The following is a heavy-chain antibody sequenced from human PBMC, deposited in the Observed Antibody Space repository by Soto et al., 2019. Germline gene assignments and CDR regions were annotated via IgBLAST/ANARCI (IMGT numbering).Heavy chain of an antibody. CDR3: ARERAPFWSGYSFRWFDP. J-gene: IGHJ5*02. V-gene: IGHV1-2*02. CDR2: INPNSGGT. Sequence: ASVKVSCKASGYTFTSYGISWVRQAPGQGLEWMGWINPNSGGTNYAQKFQGRVTMTRDTSISTAYMELSRLRSDDTAVYYCARERAPFWSGYSFRWFDPWGQGTLVTVSS. CDR1: GYTFTSYG. D-gene: IGHD3-3*01.